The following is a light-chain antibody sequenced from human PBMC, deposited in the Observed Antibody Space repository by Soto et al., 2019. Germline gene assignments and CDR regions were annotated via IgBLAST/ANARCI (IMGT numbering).Light chain of an antibody. Sequence: DIQMTQSPSTLSASVGDRVTITCRASQSISTWLAWYQQKPGKAPNLLIYKASTLESGVPSRFSGSGSGTVFTLTISSLQPDDFATYYCQQYDSYSPLTFGGGTKVEIK. V-gene: IGKV1-5*03. CDR2: KAS. CDR1: QSISTW. CDR3: QQYDSYSPLT. J-gene: IGKJ4*01.